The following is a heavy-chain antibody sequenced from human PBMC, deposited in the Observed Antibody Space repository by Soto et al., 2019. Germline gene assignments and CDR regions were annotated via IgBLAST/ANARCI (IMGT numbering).Heavy chain of an antibody. CDR1: GYTFTGYY. D-gene: IGHD3-22*01. Sequence: QVQLVQSGAEVKKPGASVKVSCKASGYTFTGYYMHWVRRAPGQGLEWMGWINPNSGGTNYAQKFQGRVTMTRDTSISTAYMELSRLSSDDTAVYYCASYDSSGHYPYDAFDIWGQGTMVTVSS. CDR2: INPNSGGT. V-gene: IGHV1-2*02. CDR3: ASYDSSGHYPYDAFDI. J-gene: IGHJ3*02.